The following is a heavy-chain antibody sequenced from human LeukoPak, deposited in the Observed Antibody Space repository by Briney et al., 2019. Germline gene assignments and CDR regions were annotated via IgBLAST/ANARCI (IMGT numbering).Heavy chain of an antibody. Sequence: ASVKVSCKASGGTFSSYAISWVRQAPGQGLEWMGGIIPIFGTANYAQKFQGRVTITTDESTSTAYMELSSLRSEDTAVYYCARGVPLPYYYYMDVWGKGTTVTVSS. J-gene: IGHJ6*03. D-gene: IGHD5/OR15-5a*01. CDR3: ARGVPLPYYYYMDV. V-gene: IGHV1-69*05. CDR2: IIPIFGTA. CDR1: GGTFSSYA.